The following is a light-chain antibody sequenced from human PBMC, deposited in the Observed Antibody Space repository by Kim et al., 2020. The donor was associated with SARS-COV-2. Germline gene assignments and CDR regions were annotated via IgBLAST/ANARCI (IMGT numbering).Light chain of an antibody. J-gene: IGLJ2*01. CDR3: QAWGTRTVV. CDR2: EDT. CDR1: KLGDKY. Sequence: SYELTQPPSVSVSPGQTASITCSGDKLGDKYAYWYQQKPGQSPVLVIYEDTKRPSGIPERFSASNSENTATLTISGTQAIAEADYYCQAWGTRTVVFGGGTQLTVL. V-gene: IGLV3-1*01.